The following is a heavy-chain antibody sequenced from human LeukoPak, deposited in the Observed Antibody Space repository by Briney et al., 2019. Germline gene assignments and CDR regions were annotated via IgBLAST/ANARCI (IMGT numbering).Heavy chain of an antibody. D-gene: IGHD3-10*01. CDR3: ARNRRLFGEITGSYYYMDV. CDR1: GGTFSSYA. CDR2: IIPIFGTA. V-gene: IGHV1-69*06. J-gene: IGHJ6*03. Sequence: SVKVSCKASGGTFSSYAISWVRQAPGQGLEWMGGIIPIFGTANYAQKFQGRVTITADKSTSTAYMELSSLRSEDTAVYYCARNRRLFGEITGSYYYMDVWGKGTTVTVSS.